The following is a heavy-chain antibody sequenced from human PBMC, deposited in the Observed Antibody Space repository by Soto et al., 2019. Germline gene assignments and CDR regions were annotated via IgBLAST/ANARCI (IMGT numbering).Heavy chain of an antibody. V-gene: IGHV3-53*01. CDR3: ARDRVAARHNYDYYGMNV. D-gene: IGHD6-13*01. Sequence: GGSLRLSCAASGFTVSSNYMSWLRQAPGRGLEWVSVMYRGRSTYYADCVKGRFTMSRGSGENTLYLQMNSLRAEDTAVYYCARDRVAARHNYDYYGMNVWGQGTTVTLSS. CDR2: MYRGRST. J-gene: IGHJ6*02. CDR1: GFTVSSNY.